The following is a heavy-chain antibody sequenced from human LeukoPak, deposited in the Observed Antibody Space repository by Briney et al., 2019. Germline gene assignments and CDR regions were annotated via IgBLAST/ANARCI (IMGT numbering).Heavy chain of an antibody. CDR1: GFTFDDYG. D-gene: IGHD3-3*01. Sequence: GGSLRLSCAASGFTFDDYGMSWVRQAPGKGLEWVSGINWNGGSTGYADSVKGRFTISRDNAKNSQYLQMNSLRAEDTALYYCARATGYYDFWSGYYADYYYYYMDVWGKGTTVTVSS. CDR2: INWNGGST. V-gene: IGHV3-20*04. J-gene: IGHJ6*03. CDR3: ARATGYYDFWSGYYADYYYYYMDV.